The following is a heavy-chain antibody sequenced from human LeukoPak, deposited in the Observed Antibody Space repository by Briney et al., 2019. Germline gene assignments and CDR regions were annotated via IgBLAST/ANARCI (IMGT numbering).Heavy chain of an antibody. CDR1: GLSFSNYW. Sequence: GGSLRLSCAVSGLSFSNYWMHWVRQAPGRGLVWVARTNLHGTAVDYADPVKGRFTISRDNSKNMLFLQMNSLRVEDTAVYYCASAYTYVRLGDHWGQGTLVTVSP. J-gene: IGHJ4*02. CDR2: TNLHGTAV. D-gene: IGHD3-10*02. V-gene: IGHV3-74*01. CDR3: ASAYTYVRLGDH.